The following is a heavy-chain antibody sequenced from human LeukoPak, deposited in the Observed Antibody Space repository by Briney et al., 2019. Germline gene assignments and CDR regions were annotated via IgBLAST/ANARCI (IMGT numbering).Heavy chain of an antibody. Sequence: PGGSLILSCAGSGFTFRNYWMNWVRQAPGKGLEWVANTKEDGSEKYYVDSVKGRFTVSRDNAKNSLYLQINSLRADDTAVYYCARGGPTVGTDYWGQGTLVTVSS. CDR1: GFTFRNYW. CDR2: TKEDGSEK. J-gene: IGHJ4*02. D-gene: IGHD1-26*01. CDR3: ARGGPTVGTDY. V-gene: IGHV3-7*01.